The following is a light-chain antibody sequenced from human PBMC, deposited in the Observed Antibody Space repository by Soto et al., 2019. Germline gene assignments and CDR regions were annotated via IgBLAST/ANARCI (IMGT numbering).Light chain of an antibody. CDR2: AAS. CDR3: QQSYSSPPT. V-gene: IGKV1-39*01. CDR1: QSISNH. J-gene: IGKJ1*01. Sequence: DIQMTQSPSSLSVSVGDRVTITCRASQSISNHLNWYQQKPGKAPKLLIFAASSLQSGVPSRFSGSRSGPDFTLTISSLQPEDFATYYCQQSYSSPPTFGQGTKVDNK.